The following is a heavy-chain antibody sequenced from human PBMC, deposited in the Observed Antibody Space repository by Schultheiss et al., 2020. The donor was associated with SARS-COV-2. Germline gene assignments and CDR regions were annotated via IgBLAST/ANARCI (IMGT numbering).Heavy chain of an antibody. Sequence: SGPTLVKPTQTLTLTCAFSGFSLNTSGVGVGWIRQPPGKALEWLALIYWDGDKGYSPSLKSRLTITKDTSKNQVVPTMTNMDPVDTATYYCARIRGDGYNAPFDYWGQGTLVTVSS. D-gene: IGHD5-24*01. V-gene: IGHV2-5*02. CDR2: IYWDGDK. CDR3: ARIRGDGYNAPFDY. CDR1: GFSLNTSGVG. J-gene: IGHJ4*02.